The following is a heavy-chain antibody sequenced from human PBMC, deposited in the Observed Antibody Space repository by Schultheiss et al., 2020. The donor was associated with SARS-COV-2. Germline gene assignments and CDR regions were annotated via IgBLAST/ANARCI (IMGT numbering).Heavy chain of an antibody. Sequence: GGSLRLSCTASGFTFSSCAMSWVRQAPGKGLEWVSYISSSGSTIYYADSVKGRFTISRDNAKNSLYLQMNSLRAEDTAVYYCARDRIGYCSGGSCPYYYYYGMDVWGQGTTVTVSS. J-gene: IGHJ6*02. V-gene: IGHV3-48*03. CDR1: GFTFSSCA. CDR2: ISSSGSTI. CDR3: ARDRIGYCSGGSCPYYYYYGMDV. D-gene: IGHD2-15*01.